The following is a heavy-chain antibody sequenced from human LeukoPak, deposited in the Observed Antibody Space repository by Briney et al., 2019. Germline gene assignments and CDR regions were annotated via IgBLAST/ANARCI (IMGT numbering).Heavy chain of an antibody. CDR3: AKALSAIAAAGVDY. J-gene: IGHJ4*02. D-gene: IGHD6-13*01. CDR2: ISGSGGST. CDR1: GFTFSSYA. Sequence: GGSLRLSCAASGFTFSSYAMSWVRQAPGKGLEWVSAISGSGGSTYYADSVKGRFTISRDNAKNSLYLQMNSLRAEDMALYYCAKALSAIAAAGVDYWGQGTLVTVSS. V-gene: IGHV3-23*01.